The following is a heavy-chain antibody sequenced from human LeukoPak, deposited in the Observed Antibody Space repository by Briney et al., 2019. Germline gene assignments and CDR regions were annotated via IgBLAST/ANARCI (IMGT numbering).Heavy chain of an antibody. D-gene: IGHD3-22*01. J-gene: IGHJ4*02. CDR2: INPSGGST. CDR1: GYTFTSYY. V-gene: IGHV1-46*01. CDR3: ARDEGYYDSSGYSDY. Sequence: ASVKVSCKASGYTFTSYYMHWVRQAPGQGLEWMGIINPSGGSTSYAQKFQGRVTMTRDTSTSTVYMELSSLGSEDTAVYYCARDEGYYDSSGYSDYWGQGTLVTVSS.